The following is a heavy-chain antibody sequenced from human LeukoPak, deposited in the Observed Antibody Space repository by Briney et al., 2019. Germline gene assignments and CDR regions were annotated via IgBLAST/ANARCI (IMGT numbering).Heavy chain of an antibody. CDR2: ISGSGDST. CDR1: GFTFSNYA. Sequence: GGSLRLSCAASGFTFSNYAMRWVRQAPGKGLEWVSGISGSGDSTYYADSVKGRFTISRDNSKNTLYLQMNSLRAEDTAVYYCARSGGSRYYMDVWGKGTTVTISS. D-gene: IGHD3-16*01. J-gene: IGHJ6*03. CDR3: ARSGGSRYYMDV. V-gene: IGHV3-23*01.